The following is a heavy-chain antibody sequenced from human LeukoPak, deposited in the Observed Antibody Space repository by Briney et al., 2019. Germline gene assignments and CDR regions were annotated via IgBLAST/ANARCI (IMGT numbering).Heavy chain of an antibody. CDR3: AKDWTTVVTPKGYYFDS. Sequence: GGSLRLSCAASGFSFNNYAVSWVRQAPGKGLQWVSAISTTGGSTYYADSVKGRFTISRDNSKNTLSLQMDSLRVEDTAVYYCAKDWTTVVTPKGYYFDSWGQGTLVTVSS. J-gene: IGHJ4*02. CDR1: GFSFNNYA. D-gene: IGHD4-23*01. CDR2: ISTTGGST. V-gene: IGHV3-23*01.